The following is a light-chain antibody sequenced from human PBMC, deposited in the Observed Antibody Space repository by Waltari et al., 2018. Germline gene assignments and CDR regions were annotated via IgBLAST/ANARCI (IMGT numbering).Light chain of an antibody. CDR2: LGS. CDR1: QSLLHSNGYNY. V-gene: IGKV2-28*01. CDR3: MQALQTPPYT. J-gene: IGKJ2*01. Sequence: DIVMTQSPLSLPVTPGEPASISCRSSQSLLHSNGYNYLDWYLQKPGQSPQLLVYLGSNRASGVPYRFSGSGAGTDFTLKSSRVEAGDVGVYYCMQALQTPPYTFGQGTKLEIK.